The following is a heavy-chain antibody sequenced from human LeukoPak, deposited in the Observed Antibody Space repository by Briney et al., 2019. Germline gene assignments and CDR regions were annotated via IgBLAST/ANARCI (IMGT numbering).Heavy chain of an antibody. CDR2: ISSSGRTT. CDR1: GFTFSSYE. CDR3: AKSGYNRFDY. D-gene: IGHD5-24*01. V-gene: IGHV3-48*03. J-gene: IGHJ4*02. Sequence: GGSLRLSCAASGFTFSSYEMNWVRQAPGKGLEWVSYISSSGRTTYYADSVKGRFTISRDNSKNTLYLQMNSLRADDTAVYYCAKSGYNRFDYWGQGTLVTVSS.